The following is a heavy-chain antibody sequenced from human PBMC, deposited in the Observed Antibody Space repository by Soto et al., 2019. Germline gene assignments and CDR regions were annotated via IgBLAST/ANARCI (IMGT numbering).Heavy chain of an antibody. V-gene: IGHV1-2*04. J-gene: IGHJ5*02. D-gene: IGHD3-9*01. Sequence: ASVKVSCKASGYTFAGYYMHWVRQAPGQGLEWMGWINPNSGGTNYAQKFQGWVTMTRDTSISTDYMELSRLRSDDTAVYYCARSLGYYDILNGYYPANWFDPWGQGTLVTVSS. CDR1: GYTFAGYY. CDR3: ARSLGYYDILNGYYPANWFDP. CDR2: INPNSGGT.